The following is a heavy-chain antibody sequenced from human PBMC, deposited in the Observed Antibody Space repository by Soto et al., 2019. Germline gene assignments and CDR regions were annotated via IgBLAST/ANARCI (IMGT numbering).Heavy chain of an antibody. CDR3: AKTVLDYYDSSGYYFDY. Sequence: GGSLRLSFAASAFTLNRYAMSWGRPAPGEGLEWVSAISGSGGSTYYADSVKGRFTISRDNSKNTLYLQMNSLRAEDTAVYYCAKTVLDYYDSSGYYFDYWGQGTLVTVPQ. D-gene: IGHD3-22*01. CDR1: AFTLNRYA. V-gene: IGHV3-23*01. CDR2: ISGSGGST. J-gene: IGHJ4*02.